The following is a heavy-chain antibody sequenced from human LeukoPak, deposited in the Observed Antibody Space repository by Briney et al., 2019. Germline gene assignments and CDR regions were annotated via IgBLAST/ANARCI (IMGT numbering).Heavy chain of an antibody. Sequence: GGSLRLXCAASGFTFSGSAMHWVRQASGKGLEWVGRIRSKANSYATAYAASVKGRFTISRDDSKNTAYLQMNSLKTEDTAVYYCTRPPHGCSGGSCYPVYDAFDIWGQGTMVTVSS. CDR1: GFTFSGSA. CDR2: IRSKANSYAT. D-gene: IGHD2-15*01. J-gene: IGHJ3*02. CDR3: TRPPHGCSGGSCYPVYDAFDI. V-gene: IGHV3-73*01.